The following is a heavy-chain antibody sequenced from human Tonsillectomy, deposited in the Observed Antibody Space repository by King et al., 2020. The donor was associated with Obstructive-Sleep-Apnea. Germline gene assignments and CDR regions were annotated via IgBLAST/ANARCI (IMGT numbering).Heavy chain of an antibody. CDR2: IYYSGST. Sequence: RLQLQESGPGLVKSSETLSLTCNVSGASISSSSYYWGWIRQPPGKGLEWIGRIYYSGSTSYNPSLKSRVTISVDTSRTRFSLKLSSVTAADTAVYYWSRVYSTTTCYDYWGQGTLVTVSS. CDR1: GASISSSSYY. J-gene: IGHJ4*02. CDR3: SRVYSTTTCYDY. V-gene: IGHV4-39*06. D-gene: IGHD2-2*01.